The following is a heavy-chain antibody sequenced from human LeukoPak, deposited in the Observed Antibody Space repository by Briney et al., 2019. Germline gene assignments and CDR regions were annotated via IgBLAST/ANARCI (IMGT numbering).Heavy chain of an antibody. CDR1: GFTFSDYY. D-gene: IGHD2-8*02. J-gene: IGHJ4*02. CDR2: ISSSGSAI. V-gene: IGHV3-11*01. Sequence: GGSLRLSCAASGFTFSDYYMSWIRQAPGKGLEWVSYISSSGSAIYYADSVKGRFTISRDNAKNSLYLQMNSLRAEDTAIYYCATYRQVLLPFESWGQGTLVTVSS. CDR3: ATYRQVLLPFES.